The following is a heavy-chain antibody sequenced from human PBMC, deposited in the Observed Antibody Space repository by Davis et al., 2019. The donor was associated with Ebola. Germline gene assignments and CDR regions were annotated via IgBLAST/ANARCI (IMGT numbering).Heavy chain of an antibody. Sequence: AASVKVSCKASGYTFTGYYMHWVRQAPGQGLEWMGWINPNSGGTNYAQKFQGWVTMTRDTSISTAYMELSRLRSDDTAVYYCARDPGRGSYSDFDYWGQGTLVTVSS. CDR2: INPNSGGT. CDR3: ARDPGRGSYSDFDY. CDR1: GYTFTGYY. D-gene: IGHD1-26*01. V-gene: IGHV1-2*04. J-gene: IGHJ4*02.